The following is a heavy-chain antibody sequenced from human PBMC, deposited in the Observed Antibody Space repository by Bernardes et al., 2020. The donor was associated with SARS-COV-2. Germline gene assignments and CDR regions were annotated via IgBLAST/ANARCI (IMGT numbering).Heavy chain of an antibody. V-gene: IGHV3-23*01. CDR1: GFTFSTNA. CDR2: LSASGDST. CDR3: ATWVVMGDIEYFLH. D-gene: IGHD2-15*01. Sequence: GWSLRLSCAASGFTFSTNAMSWVRQAPGKGLEWVSSLSASGDSTHYGDSVTGRFRISRDNSKNTLYLQMNSLRAEDTATYYCATWVVMGDIEYFLHWGQGTLVTVSS. J-gene: IGHJ1*01.